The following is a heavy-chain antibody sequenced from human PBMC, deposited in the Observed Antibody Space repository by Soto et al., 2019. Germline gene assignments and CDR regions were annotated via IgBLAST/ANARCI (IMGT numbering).Heavy chain of an antibody. CDR1: GGSFSGYY. CDR3: ARVVPHPNRNWGLWSGAFDI. Sequence: PSETLSLTCAVYGGSFSGYYWSWIRQPPGKGLEWIGELNHSGSTNYNPSLKSRVTISLDTSKNQFFLKLTSVTAADTALYYCARVVPHPNRNWGLWSGAFDIWGQGTMVTVSS. CDR2: LNHSGST. D-gene: IGHD3-3*01. V-gene: IGHV4-34*01. J-gene: IGHJ3*02.